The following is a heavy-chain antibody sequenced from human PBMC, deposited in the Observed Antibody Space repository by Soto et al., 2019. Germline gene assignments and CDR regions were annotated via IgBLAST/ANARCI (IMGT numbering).Heavy chain of an antibody. Sequence: ASVKVSCKGSGYPFTNYGIHWVRQAPGQSLEWMGWINPGDGNTRYSQKFQGRVTITSDQYTNTAYMELSSLKSEDTAVYYCARVLRGLPIFGVAHPGYYWGQGTLVTGSS. CDR3: ARVLRGLPIFGVAHPGYY. CDR1: GYPFTNYG. CDR2: INPGDGNT. V-gene: IGHV1-3*01. J-gene: IGHJ4*02. D-gene: IGHD3-3*01.